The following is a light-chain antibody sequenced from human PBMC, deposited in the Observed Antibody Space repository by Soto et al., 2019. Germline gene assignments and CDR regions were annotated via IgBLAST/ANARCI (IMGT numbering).Light chain of an antibody. Sequence: QSVLTQPRSVSGSPGQSVIISCTGSRNDVGAYNYVSWYQQHPDKAPKLIIFDATKRPSGVPHRFSGSKSGNKASLTISGLQAEDEADYFCCSYADRYTFYVFGGGTKVTVL. J-gene: IGLJ1*01. CDR2: DAT. CDR1: RNDVGAYNY. V-gene: IGLV2-11*01. CDR3: CSYADRYTFYV.